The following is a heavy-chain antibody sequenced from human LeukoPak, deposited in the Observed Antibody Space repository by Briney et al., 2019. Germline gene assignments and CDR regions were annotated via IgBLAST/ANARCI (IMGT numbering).Heavy chain of an antibody. J-gene: IGHJ4*02. CDR3: ARDQWWQFIAVAITSYFDS. CDR1: GFTFNSHW. CDR2: IKQDGSEK. Sequence: PGGSLRLSCAASGFTFNSHWMNWVRQAPGKGLEWVANIKQDGSEKHYVDSVKGRFTISRDNAKNSLYLQMNSLRAEDTAVYYCARDQWWQFIAVAITSYFDSWGQGTLVTVSS. D-gene: IGHD6-19*01. V-gene: IGHV3-7*01.